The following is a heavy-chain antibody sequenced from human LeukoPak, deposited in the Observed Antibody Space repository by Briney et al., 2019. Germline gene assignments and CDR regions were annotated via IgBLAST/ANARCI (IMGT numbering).Heavy chain of an antibody. CDR3: ARDETYDYESNGYLDF. CDR1: GFTFDDYG. D-gene: IGHD3-22*01. Sequence: PGGSLRLSCAASGFTFDDYGMSWVRQAPGKGLEWVANIRHDGSETYYVDSLRGRFTISRDNAKNLVYLQMSSLRAEDTAIYYCARDETYDYESNGYLDFWGQGTVVTVSS. CDR2: IRHDGSET. V-gene: IGHV3-7*01. J-gene: IGHJ4*02.